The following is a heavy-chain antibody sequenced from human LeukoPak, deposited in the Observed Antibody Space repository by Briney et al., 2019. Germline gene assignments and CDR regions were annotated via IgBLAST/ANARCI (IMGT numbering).Heavy chain of an antibody. Sequence: GGSLRLSCAASGFTFSDFGMTWVRQAPGKGLEWVSRINSGGTGTTYADSVEGRFTISRDNAKNTLFLQMNSLRGEDTVVYYCATSLGPLAESWGQGTLVTVSS. D-gene: IGHD6-19*01. CDR2: INSGGTGT. J-gene: IGHJ5*02. CDR1: GFTFSDFG. CDR3: ATSLGPLAES. V-gene: IGHV3-74*01.